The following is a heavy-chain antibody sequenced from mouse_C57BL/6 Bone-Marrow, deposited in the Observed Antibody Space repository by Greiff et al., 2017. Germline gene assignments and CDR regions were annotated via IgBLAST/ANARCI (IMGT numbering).Heavy chain of an antibody. J-gene: IGHJ1*03. CDR3: SRQVTTVLATKYFDV. Sequence: DVQLVESGGGLVKPGGSLKLSCAASGFTFSSYTMSWVRQTPEKRLQWVAAISGGGGNTYYPDSVKGRFTISRDNDKNILYLQMSSLWSEDTALYYCSRQVTTVLATKYFDVWGTGTTVTVSS. V-gene: IGHV5-9*01. CDR1: GFTFSSYT. CDR2: ISGGGGNT. D-gene: IGHD1-1*01.